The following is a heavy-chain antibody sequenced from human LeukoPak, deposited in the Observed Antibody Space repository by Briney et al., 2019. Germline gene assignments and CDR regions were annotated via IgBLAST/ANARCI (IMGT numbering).Heavy chain of an antibody. CDR1: GYTFISYG. CDR3: ARSMTTVTTGY. Sequence: ASVKVSCKASGYTFISYGIIWVRQAPGQGLEWMGWISAYNGNTNYAQKLQGRVTMTTDASTSTAYMELRSLRSDDTAVYYCARSMTTVTTGYWGQGTLVTVSS. CDR2: ISAYNGNT. V-gene: IGHV1-18*01. D-gene: IGHD4-17*01. J-gene: IGHJ4*02.